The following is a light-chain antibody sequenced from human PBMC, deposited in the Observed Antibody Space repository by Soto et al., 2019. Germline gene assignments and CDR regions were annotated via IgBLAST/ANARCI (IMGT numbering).Light chain of an antibody. CDR3: QQYITYPYA. CDR2: EAS. Sequence: DIQMTQSPSTLSASVGDRVTITCRASQSTSTWLAWYQQRPGKTPKLLISEASKLESGVPSRFSGSGSGTEFTLTISSLQTDDFATYYCQQYITYPYAFGQGTKGEIK. V-gene: IGKV1-5*03. CDR1: QSTSTW. J-gene: IGKJ1*01.